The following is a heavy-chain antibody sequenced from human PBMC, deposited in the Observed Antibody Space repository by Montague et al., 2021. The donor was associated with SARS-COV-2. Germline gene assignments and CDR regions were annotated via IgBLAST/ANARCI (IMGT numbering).Heavy chain of an antibody. V-gene: IGHV6-1*01. CDR3: TSGREGNYNVMDV. CDR2: TYYRSKWYN. Sequence: CAISRDSVSSNSATWNWVRQSPSRGLEWLGRTYYRSKWYNDYAXXXRGRVTINPDTSKNQFSLQLNSVTPEDTAIYYCTSGREGNYNVMDVWGQGTTATVSS. CDR1: RDSVSSNSAT. J-gene: IGHJ6*02. D-gene: IGHD1-1*01.